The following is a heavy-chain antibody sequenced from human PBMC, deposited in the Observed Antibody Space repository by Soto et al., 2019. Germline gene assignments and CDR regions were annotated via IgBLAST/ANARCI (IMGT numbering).Heavy chain of an antibody. CDR3: ARDRAGDYVWGGFDY. D-gene: IGHD3-16*01. CDR2: IYYSGST. J-gene: IGHJ4*02. Sequence: QVQLQESGPGLVKPSQTLSLTCTVSGGSISSGGYYWSWIRQHPGKGLEWIGYIYYSGSTYYNPSLKSRVTISVDTSKNQFSLKLSSVIAADTAVYYCARDRAGDYVWGGFDYWGQGTLVTVSS. CDR1: GGSISSGGYY. V-gene: IGHV4-31*03.